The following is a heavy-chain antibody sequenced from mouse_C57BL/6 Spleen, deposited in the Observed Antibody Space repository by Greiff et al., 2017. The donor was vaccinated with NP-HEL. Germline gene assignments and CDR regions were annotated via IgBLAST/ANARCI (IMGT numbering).Heavy chain of an antibody. D-gene: IGHD1-1*01. CDR2: INPSNGGT. CDR3: ARACYYGSSDEGFDY. CDR1: GYTFTSYW. V-gene: IGHV1-53*01. Sequence: QVQLQQPGTELVKPGASVKLSCKASGYTFTSYWMHWVKQRPGQGLEWIGNINPSNGGTYYNEKFKRKATLSVDNSSSTAYMQLSSLTSEDSAVYNCARACYYGSSDEGFDYWGQGTTLTVSS. J-gene: IGHJ2*01.